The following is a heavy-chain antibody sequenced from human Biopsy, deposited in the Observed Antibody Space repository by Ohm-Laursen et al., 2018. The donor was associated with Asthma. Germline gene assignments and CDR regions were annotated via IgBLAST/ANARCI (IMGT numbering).Heavy chain of an antibody. CDR2: ISWNGGSI. Sequence: SSLRLSCTASGFTFDDYAMHWVRQAPGKGLEWVSGISWNGGSIGYADSVKGRFTISRDNAKNSLYLQMNSLRAEDTALYYCAKGEWELLEANFDYWGQGTLVTVSS. CDR1: GFTFDDYA. V-gene: IGHV3-9*01. CDR3: AKGEWELLEANFDY. J-gene: IGHJ4*02. D-gene: IGHD1-26*01.